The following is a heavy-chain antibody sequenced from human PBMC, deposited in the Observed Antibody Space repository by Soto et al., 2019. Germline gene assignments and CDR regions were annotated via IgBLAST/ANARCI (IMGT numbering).Heavy chain of an antibody. CDR1: GYTFTSYG. Sequence: QVKLVQSGAEVKKPGASVEVSCKASGYTFTSYGISWVRKAPGQGLEWMGWISAYNGNTNYAQKFQGRVTMATDTSTSTAYMELRSLRSDDTAVYYCARTLNEWLLGLDWGQGTLVTVSS. J-gene: IGHJ4*02. CDR3: ARTLNEWLLGLD. V-gene: IGHV1-18*01. CDR2: ISAYNGNT. D-gene: IGHD3-3*01.